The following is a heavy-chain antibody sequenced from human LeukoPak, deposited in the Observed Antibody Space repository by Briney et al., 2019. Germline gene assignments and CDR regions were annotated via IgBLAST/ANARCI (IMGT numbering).Heavy chain of an antibody. D-gene: IGHD6-13*01. CDR1: GYTFTGHY. CDR2: INPDSGGT. Sequence: ASVKVSFKASGYTFTGHYMHWVRQAPGQGLEWMGWINPDSGGTKYAQKFQGRVTMTRDTSISTAYMELRRLTSDDTARYYCARDRGGYSTTWYPEDYWGQGTLVTVSS. J-gene: IGHJ4*02. V-gene: IGHV1-2*02. CDR3: ARDRGGYSTTWYPEDY.